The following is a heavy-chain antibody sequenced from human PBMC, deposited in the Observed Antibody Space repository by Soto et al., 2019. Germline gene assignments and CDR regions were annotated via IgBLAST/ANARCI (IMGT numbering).Heavy chain of an antibody. J-gene: IGHJ6*02. V-gene: IGHV3-33*01. CDR2: IWYDGSNE. D-gene: IGHD3-10*01. CDR1: GFDFTTYG. Sequence: QVQLVESGGGVVQSGRSLRLSCAMSGFDFTTYGMHWVRQAPGKGLEWVAVIWYDGSNEDYADSVKGRFTISRDNLKKAVFLQMNSLRGEDTAVYYCARQFMGLGHEYGMDVWGQGTTVIVSS. CDR3: ARQFMGLGHEYGMDV.